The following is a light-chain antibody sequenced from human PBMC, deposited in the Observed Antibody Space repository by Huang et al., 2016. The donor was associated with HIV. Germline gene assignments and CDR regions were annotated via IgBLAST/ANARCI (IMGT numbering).Light chain of an antibody. CDR2: DAS. CDR3: QLRSTWPGDT. Sequence: EIVLTQSPATLSLSPGERATLSCRASQPVSSYLAWNQQKPGQAPRLLIYDASNRATGIPARFSGSGSGTDFTLTISSLEPEDFAVYYCQLRSTWPGDTFGGGTKVEIK. J-gene: IGKJ4*01. CDR1: QPVSSY. V-gene: IGKV3-11*01.